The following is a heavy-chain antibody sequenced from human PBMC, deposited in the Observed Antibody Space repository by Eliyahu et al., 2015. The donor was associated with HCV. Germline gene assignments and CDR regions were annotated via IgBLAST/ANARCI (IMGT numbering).Heavy chain of an antibody. CDR1: GYTFTSYY. CDR3: ARGRIAAAVKVGFDY. D-gene: IGHD6-13*01. CDR2: INPSGGST. V-gene: IGHV1-46*01. J-gene: IGHJ4*02. Sequence: QVQLVQSGAEVKKPGASVKVSCKASGYTFTSYYMHWVRQAPGQGLEWMGIINPSGGSTXYAQKFQGRVTMTRDTSTSTVYMELSSLRSEDTAVYYCARGRIAAAVKVGFDYWGQGTLVTVXS.